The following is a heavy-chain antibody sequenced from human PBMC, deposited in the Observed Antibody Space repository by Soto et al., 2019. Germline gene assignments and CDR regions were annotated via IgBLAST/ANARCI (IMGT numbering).Heavy chain of an antibody. CDR3: ARDIGGVTASDAFDV. Sequence: GGSLRLSCAASGFTFSHYWMHWVRQTPGKGLVWISRINSDGSTTSSADSVRGRFSMSRDNAKNSLYLQMNSLRADDTAVYFCARDIGGVTASDAFDVWGHGTMVTVSS. V-gene: IGHV3-74*01. CDR1: GFTFSHYW. CDR2: INSDGSTT. J-gene: IGHJ3*01. D-gene: IGHD2-21*02.